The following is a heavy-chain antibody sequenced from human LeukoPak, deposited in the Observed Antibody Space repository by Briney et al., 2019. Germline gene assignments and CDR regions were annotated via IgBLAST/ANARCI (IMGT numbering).Heavy chain of an antibody. CDR1: GFTFSSYS. J-gene: IGHJ4*02. V-gene: IGHV3-21*01. CDR2: ISSSSSYI. D-gene: IGHD4-17*01. CDR3: AKDRDYGDYLLDY. Sequence: PGGSLRLSCAASGFTFSSYSMNWVRQAPGKGLEWVSSISSSSSYIYYADSVKGRFTISRDNAKNSLYLQMNSLRAEDTAVYYCAKDRDYGDYLLDYWGQGTLVTVSS.